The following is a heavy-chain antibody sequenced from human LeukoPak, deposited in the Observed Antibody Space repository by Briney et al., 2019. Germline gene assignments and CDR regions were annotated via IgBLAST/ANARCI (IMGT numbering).Heavy chain of an antibody. Sequence: GGSLRLSCAASGFSVSSNYMTWVRQPPGKGLEWVANIKQDGSEKYYVDSVKGRFTISRDNAKNSLYLQMNSLRAEDTAVYYCAKEVVPKSWGQGTLVTVSS. D-gene: IGHD2-2*01. CDR1: GFSVSSNY. J-gene: IGHJ4*02. V-gene: IGHV3-7*01. CDR3: AKEVVPKS. CDR2: IKQDGSEK.